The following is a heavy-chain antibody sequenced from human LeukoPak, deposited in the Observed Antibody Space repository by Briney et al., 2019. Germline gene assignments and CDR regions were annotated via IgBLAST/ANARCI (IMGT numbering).Heavy chain of an antibody. D-gene: IGHD4-11*01. Sequence: GESLKISCKGSGYSFTSYWIGWVRQMPGKGLEWMGIIYPGDSDTRYRPSFQGQVTISADKSISTAYLQWSSLKASDTAMYYCARRSNYGPKKAYYYGMDVWGQGTTVTVSS. CDR1: GYSFTSYW. J-gene: IGHJ6*02. CDR2: IYPGDSDT. V-gene: IGHV5-51*01. CDR3: ARRSNYGPKKAYYYGMDV.